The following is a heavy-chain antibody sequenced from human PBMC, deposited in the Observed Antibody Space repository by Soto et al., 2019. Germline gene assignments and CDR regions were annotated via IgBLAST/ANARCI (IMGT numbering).Heavy chain of an antibody. CDR2: VNPNNGDT. V-gene: IGHV1-8*01. CDR3: AKVSRKGSAIDFDY. D-gene: IGHD3-10*01. CDR1: GYTFSNYD. Sequence: QVQLVQSGAELKKPGASVKVSCKASGYTFSNYDMNWVRQATGQGPEWIGWVNPNNGDTGYAQKSQGRVTLTTDISTTTAYMQLPSLRSEDTAIYYCAKVSRKGSAIDFDYWGQGTLITVSS. J-gene: IGHJ4*02.